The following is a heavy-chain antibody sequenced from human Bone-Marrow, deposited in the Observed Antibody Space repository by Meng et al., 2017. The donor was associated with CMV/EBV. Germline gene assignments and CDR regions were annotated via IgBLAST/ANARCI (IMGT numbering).Heavy chain of an antibody. J-gene: IGHJ3*02. Sequence: GESLKISCAASGFTFSSYSMNWVRQAPGKGLEWVSPISSSSSYIYYADSVKGRFTISRDNAKNSLYLQMNSLRAEDTAVYYCARDHAIFGVVLPFDAFDIWGQGTMVTVSS. CDR2: ISSSSSYI. D-gene: IGHD3-3*01. V-gene: IGHV3-21*01. CDR3: ARDHAIFGVVLPFDAFDI. CDR1: GFTFSSYS.